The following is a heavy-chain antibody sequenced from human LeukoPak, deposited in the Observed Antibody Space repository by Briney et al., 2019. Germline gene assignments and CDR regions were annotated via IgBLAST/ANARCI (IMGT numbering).Heavy chain of an antibody. J-gene: IGHJ4*02. D-gene: IGHD3-10*01. CDR2: IYHSGNT. CDR1: GYSISTSYY. Sequence: PSETLSLTCTVSGYSISTSYYWGWIRQPPGKGLEWIGSIYHSGNTYYNPSLKSRVTISVDTSKNHFSLKLSSVTAADTAVYYCARSLNLDTYGSGSYYSNWGQGTLVTVSS. CDR3: ARSLNLDTYGSGSYYSN. V-gene: IGHV4-38-2*02.